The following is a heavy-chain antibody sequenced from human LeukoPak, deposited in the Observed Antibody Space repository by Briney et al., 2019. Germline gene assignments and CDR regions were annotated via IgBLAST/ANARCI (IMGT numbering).Heavy chain of an antibody. Sequence: GGSLRLSCSASGFTFSRYAMHWVRQAPGKGLEYVSAISSNGGSTYYADSVKGRFTISRDNSKNTLYLQMNSLRAEDTAVYYCAKGRIVVVPAARSWFDPWGQGTLVTVSS. CDR1: GFTFSRYA. D-gene: IGHD2-2*01. CDR3: AKGRIVVVPAARSWFDP. CDR2: ISSNGGST. J-gene: IGHJ5*02. V-gene: IGHV3-64*04.